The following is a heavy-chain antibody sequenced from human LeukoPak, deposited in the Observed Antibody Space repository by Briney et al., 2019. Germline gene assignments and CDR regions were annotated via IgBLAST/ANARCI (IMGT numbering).Heavy chain of an antibody. D-gene: IGHD6-13*01. V-gene: IGHV3-23*01. J-gene: IGHJ4*02. CDR1: GFTFSSYA. Sequence: GGSLRLSCAASGFTFSSYAMSWVRQAPGKGLEWVSAISGSGGSTYYADSVKGRFTISRDNSKNTLYPQMNSLRAEDTAVYYCAKAGTSYSSSWYGMRPFDYWGQGTLVTVSS. CDR3: AKAGTSYSSSWYGMRPFDY. CDR2: ISGSGGST.